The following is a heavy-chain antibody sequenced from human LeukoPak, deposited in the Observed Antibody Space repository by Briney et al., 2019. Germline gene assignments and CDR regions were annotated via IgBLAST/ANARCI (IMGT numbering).Heavy chain of an antibody. CDR3: ARDREAYCGADCYSHAFDI. CDR1: GFTFSTYA. Sequence: GGSLRLSCSASGFTFSTYAMNWVRQAPGKGLEWVSSISTSSSYIYYANSVKGRFTISRDNAKNSVYLQMNSLRAEDTAVYYCARDREAYCGADCYSHAFDIWAKGRWSPSLQ. J-gene: IGHJ3*02. V-gene: IGHV3-21*01. CDR2: ISTSSSYI. D-gene: IGHD2-21*02.